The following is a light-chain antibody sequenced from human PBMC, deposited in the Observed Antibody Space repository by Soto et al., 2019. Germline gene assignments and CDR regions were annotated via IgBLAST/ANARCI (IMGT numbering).Light chain of an antibody. CDR3: QHYTSYSEA. V-gene: IGKV1-5*03. J-gene: IGKJ1*01. CDR2: KAS. Sequence: DIQMSQYTSTLSGSVGDRVTITCRASQTISRLLAWYQQKPGRAPKLLIYKASTLKSGVPSRFSGSGSGTEFTLTISSLQPDDFATYYCQHYTSYSEAFGQGTKVDI. CDR1: QTISRL.